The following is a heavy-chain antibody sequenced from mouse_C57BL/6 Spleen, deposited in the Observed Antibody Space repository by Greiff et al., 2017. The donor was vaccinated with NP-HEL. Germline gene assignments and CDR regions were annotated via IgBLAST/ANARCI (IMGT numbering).Heavy chain of an antibody. D-gene: IGHD2-2*01. CDR3: ARGYGYDNAMDY. V-gene: IGHV1-55*01. J-gene: IGHJ4*01. Sequence: QVQLQQSGAELVKPGASVKMSCKASGYTFTSYWITWVKQRPGQGLEWIGDIYPGSGSTNYNEKFKSKATLTVDTSSSTAYMQLSSLTSEDSAVYYCARGYGYDNAMDYWGQGTSVTVSS. CDR1: GYTFTSYW. CDR2: IYPGSGST.